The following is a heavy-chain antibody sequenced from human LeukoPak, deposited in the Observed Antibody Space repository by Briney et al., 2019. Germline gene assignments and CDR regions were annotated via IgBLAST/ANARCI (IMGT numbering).Heavy chain of an antibody. J-gene: IGHJ4*02. Sequence: SGGSLRLSCAASGFTFSNSWMHWVRQAPGKGLVWVSRINSDGSSTTSADSVKGRFTISRDNAKNTLYLQMNSLRAEDTAVYYCAKGGATVIDYWGQGTLVTVSS. V-gene: IGHV3-74*01. CDR2: INSDGSST. CDR1: GFTFSNSW. CDR3: AKGGATVIDY. D-gene: IGHD4-17*01.